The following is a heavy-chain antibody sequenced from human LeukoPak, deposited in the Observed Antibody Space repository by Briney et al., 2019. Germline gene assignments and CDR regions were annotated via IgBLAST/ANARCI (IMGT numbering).Heavy chain of an antibody. V-gene: IGHV3-30-3*01. CDR1: GFTFSSYS. J-gene: IGHJ4*02. CDR2: ISYHESNK. CDR3: ATFGRWLQLRY. D-gene: IGHD5-24*01. Sequence: TGESLRLSCTASGFTFSSYSLYWIRQAPGKGLECVAVISYHESNKYYADSVKGRFTISRDNSKNTLYLQMNSLRAEDTAVYYCATFGRWLQLRYWGQGTLVTVSS.